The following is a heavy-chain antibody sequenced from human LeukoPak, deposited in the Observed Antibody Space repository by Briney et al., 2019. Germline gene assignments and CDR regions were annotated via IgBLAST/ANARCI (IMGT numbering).Heavy chain of an antibody. CDR2: MSPNSGDT. V-gene: IGHV1-8*02. CDR3: VRTPPNWGFDY. Sequence: ASVKVSCKASGYTFTSYYMHWVRQAPGQGLEWMGWMSPNSGDTGYAQKFQGRVTMTSDSSISTAYMELSSLRSEDTAIYYCVRTPPNWGFDYWGQGTLVTVSS. D-gene: IGHD7-27*01. J-gene: IGHJ4*02. CDR1: GYTFTSYY.